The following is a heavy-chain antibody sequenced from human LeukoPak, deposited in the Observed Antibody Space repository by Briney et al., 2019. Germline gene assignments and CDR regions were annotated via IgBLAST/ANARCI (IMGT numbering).Heavy chain of an antibody. CDR2: IIPIFGTA. D-gene: IGHD6-19*01. Sequence: SVKVSCKASGGTFSSYAVSWVRQAPGQGLEWMGGIIPIFGTANYAQKFQGRVTITADESTSTAYMELSSLRSEDTAVYYCARDQGSGWYYFDYWGQGTLVTVSS. J-gene: IGHJ4*02. V-gene: IGHV1-69*13. CDR3: ARDQGSGWYYFDY. CDR1: GGTFSSYA.